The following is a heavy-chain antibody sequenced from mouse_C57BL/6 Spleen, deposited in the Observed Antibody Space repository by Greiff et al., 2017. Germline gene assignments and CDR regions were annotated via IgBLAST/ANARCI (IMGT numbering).Heavy chain of an antibody. D-gene: IGHD1-1*01. CDR1: GYTFTSYW. CDR3: TRSYYGSSYWYFDV. CDR2: IYPGNSDT. J-gene: IGHJ1*03. Sequence: VQLQQSGTVLARPGASVKMSCKTSGYTFTSYWMHWVKQRPGPGLEWIGAIYPGNSDTSYNQKFKGKAKLTAVTSASTAYMELSSLTNEDSAVYYCTRSYYGSSYWYFDVWGTGTTVTVSS. V-gene: IGHV1-5*01.